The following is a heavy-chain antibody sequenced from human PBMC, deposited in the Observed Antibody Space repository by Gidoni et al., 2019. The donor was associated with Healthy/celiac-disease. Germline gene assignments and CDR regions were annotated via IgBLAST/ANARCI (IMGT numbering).Heavy chain of an antibody. CDR2: INHSGST. Sequence: QVQLQQWGAGLMTPSETLYLTCAAYGGSFSCYYWSWLRQPPGKGLECIGEINHSGSTNYNPSLKSRVTISVDTSKNQFSLKLSSVTAADTAVYYCARGLGKEIVGVPAARNWFDPWGQGTLVTVSS. V-gene: IGHV4-34*01. D-gene: IGHD2-2*01. J-gene: IGHJ5*02. CDR1: GGSFSCYY. CDR3: ARGLGKEIVGVPAARNWFDP.